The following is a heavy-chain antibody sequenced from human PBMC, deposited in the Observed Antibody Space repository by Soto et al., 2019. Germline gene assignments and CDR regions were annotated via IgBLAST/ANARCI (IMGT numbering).Heavy chain of an antibody. V-gene: IGHV1-8*01. D-gene: IGHD1-20*01. CDR1: GYTFTSYD. CDR2: MNPNSGNT. CDR3: ARVRWSNWNPFDY. Sequence: ASVKVSCQASGYTFTSYDINWVRQATGQGLEWMGWMNPNSGNTGYAQKFQGRVTMTRNTSISTAYMELSSLRSEDTAVYYSARVRWSNWNPFDYWGQGTLVTVLL. J-gene: IGHJ4*02.